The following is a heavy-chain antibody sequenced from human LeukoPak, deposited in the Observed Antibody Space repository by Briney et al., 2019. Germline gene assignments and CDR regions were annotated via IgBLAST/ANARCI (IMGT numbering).Heavy chain of an antibody. CDR3: ARVGLVGAYDDY. J-gene: IGHJ4*02. CDR1: GFTFSDYN. CDR2: ISSSSSTI. D-gene: IGHD1-26*01. Sequence: GGSLRLSCAASGFTFSDYNMNWVRQAPGKGLEWASYISSSSSTIYYADSVKGRFTISRDNAKNSLYLQMSSLRDEDTAVYYCARVGLVGAYDDYWGQGTLVTVSS. V-gene: IGHV3-48*02.